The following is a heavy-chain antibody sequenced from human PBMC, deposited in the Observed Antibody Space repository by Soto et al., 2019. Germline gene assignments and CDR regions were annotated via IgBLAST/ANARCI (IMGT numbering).Heavy chain of an antibody. J-gene: IGHJ6*02. CDR2: IIPIFGTA. Sequence: QVQLVQSGAEVKKPGSSVKVSCKASGGTFSSYAISWVRQAPGQGLEWMGGIIPIFGTANYAQKFQGRVTITADESTSTAYMELRSLRSEDTAVYYCASTYYGSGSYYKGYDYYYYGMDVWGQGTTVTVSS. CDR1: GGTFSSYA. V-gene: IGHV1-69*01. CDR3: ASTYYGSGSYYKGYDYYYYGMDV. D-gene: IGHD3-10*01.